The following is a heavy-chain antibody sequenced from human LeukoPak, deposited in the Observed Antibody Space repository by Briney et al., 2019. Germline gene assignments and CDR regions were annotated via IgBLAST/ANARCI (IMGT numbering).Heavy chain of an antibody. CDR3: ARVASGGPFDH. CDR1: GFTFSTYW. CDR2: INIDGTSS. V-gene: IGHV3-74*01. J-gene: IGHJ4*02. Sequence: GGSLRLSCAASGFTFSTYWMHWVRQAPGKGLVWVSHINIDGTSSSHADSMRGRFTISRGNAKNTLYLQMNSLGAEDTAVYYCARVASGGPFDHWGQGTLVTVSS. D-gene: IGHD2-8*02.